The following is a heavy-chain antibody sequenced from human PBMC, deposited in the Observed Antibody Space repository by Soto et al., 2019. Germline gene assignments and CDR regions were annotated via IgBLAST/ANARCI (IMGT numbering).Heavy chain of an antibody. D-gene: IGHD6-19*01. CDR3: ARALGSGYSSGWYRDNAFDI. CDR1: GYTFTSYD. CDR2: MNPNSGNT. J-gene: IGHJ3*02. V-gene: IGHV1-8*01. Sequence: WASVKVSCKASGYTFTSYDINWVRQATGQGLEWMGWMNPNSGNTGYAQKFQGRVTMTRNTSISTAYMELSSLGSEDTAVYYCARALGSGYSSGWYRDNAFDIWGQGTMVTVSS.